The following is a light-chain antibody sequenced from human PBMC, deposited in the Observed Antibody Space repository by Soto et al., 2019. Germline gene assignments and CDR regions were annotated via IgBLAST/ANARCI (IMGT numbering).Light chain of an antibody. CDR1: SGHTTYA. CDR2: VKNDGSH. Sequence: QLVLTQSPSASASLGASVKLTCTLTSGHTTYAIAWHQQQPEKGPRFLMKVKNDGSHTKGDGIPDRFSGSSSGAERYLTISSLQSEDEADYYCQTWGTGIQGVFGGGTKVTVL. J-gene: IGLJ3*02. CDR3: QTWGTGIQGV. V-gene: IGLV4-69*01.